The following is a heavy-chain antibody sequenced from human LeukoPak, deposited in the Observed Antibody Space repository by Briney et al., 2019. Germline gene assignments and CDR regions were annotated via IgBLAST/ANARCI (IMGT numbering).Heavy chain of an antibody. CDR3: ARDGRAGSYYYYMDV. CDR1: GGSISSGSYY. V-gene: IGHV4-61*02. CDR2: IYTSGST. Sequence: PSETLSLTCTVSGGSISSGSYYWSWIRQPAGTGLEWIGRIYTSGSTYYNPSPKSRVTISVDTSKNQFSLKLSSVTAADTAVYYCARDGRAGSYYYYMDVWGKGTTVTVSS. J-gene: IGHJ6*03. D-gene: IGHD6-13*01.